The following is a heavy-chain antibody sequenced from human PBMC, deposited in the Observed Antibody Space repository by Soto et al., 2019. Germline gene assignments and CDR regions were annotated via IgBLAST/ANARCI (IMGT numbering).Heavy chain of an antibody. CDR3: AKSLAYCSSTSCYGYYGMDV. CDR2: ISYDGSNK. V-gene: IGHV3-30*18. J-gene: IGHJ6*02. Sequence: SLRLSCAASGFTFSSYGMHWVRQAPGKGLEWVAVISYDGSNKYYADSVKGRFTISRDNSKNTLYLQMNSLRAEDTAVYYCAKSLAYCSSTSCYGYYGMDVRGQGTTVTVSS. CDR1: GFTFSSYG. D-gene: IGHD2-2*01.